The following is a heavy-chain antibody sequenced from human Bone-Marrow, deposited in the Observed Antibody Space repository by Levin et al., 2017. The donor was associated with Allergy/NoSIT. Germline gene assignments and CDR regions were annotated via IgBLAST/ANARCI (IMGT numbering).Heavy chain of an antibody. CDR3: AREADDSYGYFGFDM. V-gene: IGHV3-30*03. Sequence: SGGSLRLSCAASGFTFRMHAMHWVRQAPGKGLEWVALISYDGSNKYYTESVKGRFTISRDNSQATLSLQMNSLTADDTAVYFCAREADDSYGYFGFDMWGQGTMVTVSS. CDR1: GFTFRMHA. J-gene: IGHJ3*02. D-gene: IGHD3-22*01. CDR2: ISYDGSNK.